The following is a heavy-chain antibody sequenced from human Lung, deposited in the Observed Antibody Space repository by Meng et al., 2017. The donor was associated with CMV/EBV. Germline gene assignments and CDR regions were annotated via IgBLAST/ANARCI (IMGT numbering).Heavy chain of an antibody. V-gene: IGHV1-18*01. CDR1: GYTFTDYG. Sequence: ASVXVSXKASGYTFTDYGISWVRQAPGQGLEWMGWISAYNGDTNYARNLRGRVTMTTDTSTTTAYMELRSLRSDDTAVYYCARDLQYCGSTSCYDDCFDTXGQGXLVTVSS. J-gene: IGHJ5*02. D-gene: IGHD2-2*01. CDR3: ARDLQYCGSTSCYDDCFDT. CDR2: ISAYNGDT.